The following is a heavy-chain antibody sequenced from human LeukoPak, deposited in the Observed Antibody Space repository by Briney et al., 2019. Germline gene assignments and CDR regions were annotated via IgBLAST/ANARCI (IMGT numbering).Heavy chain of an antibody. V-gene: IGHV1-8*01. Sequence: GASVKVSFKASGYTFTIYDINWVRQATGQGLEWMGWMNPNSGNTGYAQKFQGRVTMTTDTSTSTAYMELRSLRSDDTAVHYCARDPEPYYDFWSGYPTQKVFDYWGQGTLVTVSS. D-gene: IGHD3-3*01. CDR3: ARDPEPYYDFWSGYPTQKVFDY. CDR1: GYTFTIYD. CDR2: MNPNSGNT. J-gene: IGHJ4*02.